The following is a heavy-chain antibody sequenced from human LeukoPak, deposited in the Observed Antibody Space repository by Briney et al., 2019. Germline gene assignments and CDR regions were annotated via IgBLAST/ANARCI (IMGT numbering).Heavy chain of an antibody. J-gene: IGHJ6*04. V-gene: IGHV3-48*03. D-gene: IGHD3-10*02. CDR2: ISSSGSTI. CDR1: GFTFSSYE. Sequence: GSLRLSYAASGFTFSSYEMNWVRQAPGKGLGWVSYISSSGSTIYYEDSVKGRFTISRDNAKNSLYLQMNSLRAEDTAVYYCAELGITMIGGVWGKGTTVTISS. CDR3: AELGITMIGGV.